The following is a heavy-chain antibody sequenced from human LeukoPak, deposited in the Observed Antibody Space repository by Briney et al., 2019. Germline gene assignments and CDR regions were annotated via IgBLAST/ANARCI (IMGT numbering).Heavy chain of an antibody. CDR3: GSGDWYYYYGMDV. CDR2: IIPILGIA. J-gene: IGHJ6*02. D-gene: IGHD2-21*02. CDR1: GGTFNSYA. V-gene: IGHV1-69*04. Sequence: ASVKVSCKASGGTFNSYAISWVRQAPGQGLEWMGRIIPILGIANYAQKFQGRVTITADKSTSTAYMELSSLRSEDTAVYYCGSGDWYYYYGMDVWGQGTTVTVSS.